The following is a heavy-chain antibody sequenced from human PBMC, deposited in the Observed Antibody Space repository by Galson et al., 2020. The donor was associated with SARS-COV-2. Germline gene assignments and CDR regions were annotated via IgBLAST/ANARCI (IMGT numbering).Heavy chain of an antibody. CDR1: GYSISSGYY. CDR3: ASGVVVVAASDY. Sequence: SETLSLTCTVSGYSISSGYYWGWIRQPPGKGLEWIGSIYHSGSTYYNPSLKSRVTISVDTSKNQFSLKLSSVTAADTAVYYCASGVVVVAASDYWGQGTLVTVSS. V-gene: IGHV4-38-2*02. CDR2: IYHSGST. D-gene: IGHD2-15*01. J-gene: IGHJ4*02.